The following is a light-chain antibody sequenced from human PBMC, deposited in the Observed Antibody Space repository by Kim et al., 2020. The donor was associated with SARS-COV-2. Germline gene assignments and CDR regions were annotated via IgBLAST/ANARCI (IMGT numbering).Light chain of an antibody. CDR1: HTVRGW. CDR3: QQYNTYWT. V-gene: IGKV1-5*01. Sequence: SASVGDRVTISCRASHTVRGWLAWYQQKPGKAPKLLIYDASTLKSGVPSRFSGSGSGTEFTLTVNSLQPDDFATYCCQQYNTYWTFGQGTKVDIK. J-gene: IGKJ1*01. CDR2: DAS.